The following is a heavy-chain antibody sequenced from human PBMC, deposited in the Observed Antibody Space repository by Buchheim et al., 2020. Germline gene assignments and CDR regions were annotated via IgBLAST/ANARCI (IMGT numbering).Heavy chain of an antibody. Sequence: QVQLQESGPGLVKPSGTLSLTCTVSGGSISSSNWWTWLRQPPGKGLEWIGEIYHSGSTNYNPSLKSRVAMSVDKSNNQFSPKLSYVTAADTAVYYCARKDDVSLYYFASWGQGTL. CDR1: GGSISSSNW. V-gene: IGHV4-4*02. CDR2: IYHSGST. J-gene: IGHJ4*02. CDR3: ARKDDVSLYYFAS. D-gene: IGHD3-3*01.